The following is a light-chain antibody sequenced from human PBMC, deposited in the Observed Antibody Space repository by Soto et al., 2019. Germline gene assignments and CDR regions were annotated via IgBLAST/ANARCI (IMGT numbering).Light chain of an antibody. CDR1: QSVSSN. CDR3: KQYNNWPYT. V-gene: IGKV3-15*01. CDR2: GAS. J-gene: IGKJ2*01. Sequence: EIVMTQSPATLSVSPGERATLSCRASQSVSSNLAWYQQKPGQAPRLLIYGASTRATGIPARFSGSGSGTEFTLTISSRQAEDFAVYYCKQYNNWPYTFGQGTKLEIK.